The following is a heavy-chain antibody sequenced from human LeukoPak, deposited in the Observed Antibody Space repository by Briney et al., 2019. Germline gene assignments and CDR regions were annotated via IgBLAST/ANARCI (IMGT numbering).Heavy chain of an antibody. D-gene: IGHD2-2*02. J-gene: IGHJ6*02. CDR2: ISYGGSNK. V-gene: IGHV3-30-3*01. Sequence: PGRSLRLSCAASGFTFSSYAMHWVRQAPGKGLEWVAVISYGGSNKYYADSVKGRFTISRDNSKNTLYLQMNSLRAEDTAVYYCTRNYGEVPAAIALYYYYGMDVWGQGTTATVSS. CDR3: TRNYGEVPAAIALYYYYGMDV. CDR1: GFTFSSYA.